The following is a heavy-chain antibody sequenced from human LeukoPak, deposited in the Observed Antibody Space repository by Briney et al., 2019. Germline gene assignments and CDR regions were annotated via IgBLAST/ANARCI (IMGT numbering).Heavy chain of an antibody. CDR1: GYSVTRYW. CDR2: LDPGDSNT. CDR3: ARRVEGYCSGGSCYGYYFDY. V-gene: IGHV5-51*01. D-gene: IGHD2-15*01. Sequence: EESLKISCKGSGYSVTRYWIGCVRQMPGKGVEWMWTLDPGDSNTSYSPSFQGQVTISADKSISTAYRQWSSLKAWDTAMYYCARRVEGYCSGGSCYGYYFDYWGQGTLVTVSS. J-gene: IGHJ4*02.